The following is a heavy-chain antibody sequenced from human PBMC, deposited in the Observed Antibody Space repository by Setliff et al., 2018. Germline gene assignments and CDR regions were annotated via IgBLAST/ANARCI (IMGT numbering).Heavy chain of an antibody. Sequence: GSLRLSCAASGFTFTSYAMTWVRQAPGKGLEWVSTVSGAGDFTYYADSVKGRFTISRDNSKNTLYLQMNTLRADDTAVYYCARDTSGRDALDVWGQGTTVTVS. J-gene: IGHJ3*01. D-gene: IGHD3-10*01. V-gene: IGHV3-23*01. CDR3: ARDTSGRDALDV. CDR2: VSGAGDFT. CDR1: GFTFTSYA.